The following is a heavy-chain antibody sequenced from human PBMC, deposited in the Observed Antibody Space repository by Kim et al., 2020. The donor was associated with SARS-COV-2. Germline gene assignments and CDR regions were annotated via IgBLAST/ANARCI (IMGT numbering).Heavy chain of an antibody. J-gene: IGHJ6*02. CDR2: ISYDGSNK. CDR1: GFTFSSYA. V-gene: IGHV3-30*04. D-gene: IGHD3-10*01. Sequence: GGSLRLSCAASGFTFSSYAMHWVRQAPGKGLEWVAVISYDGSNKYYADSVKGRFTISRDNSKNTLYLQMNSLRAEDTAVYYCARGNFRALLWFGEQTPRDYGMDVWGQGTTVTVSS. CDR3: ARGNFRALLWFGEQTPRDYGMDV.